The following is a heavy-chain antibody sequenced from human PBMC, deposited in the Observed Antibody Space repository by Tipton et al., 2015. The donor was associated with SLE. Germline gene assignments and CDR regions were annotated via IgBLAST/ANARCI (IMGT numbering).Heavy chain of an antibody. CDR2: IIPIFGTA. CDR1: GGTFGSYA. Sequence: QSGPEVKKPGSSVKVSCMASGGTFGSYAISWVRQAPGQGLGWMGGIIPIFGTANYAQKFQGRVTITTDESTSTAYMELSSLRSEDTAVYYCARETGEGWFDPWGQGTLVTVSS. J-gene: IGHJ5*02. V-gene: IGHV1-69*05. D-gene: IGHD7-27*01. CDR3: ARETGEGWFDP.